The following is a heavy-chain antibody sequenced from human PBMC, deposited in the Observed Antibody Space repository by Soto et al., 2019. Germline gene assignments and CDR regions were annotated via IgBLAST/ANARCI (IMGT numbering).Heavy chain of an antibody. J-gene: IGHJ6*02. CDR3: AGHYDFVWCSGIMYL. CDR2: ISSSRSTI. D-gene: IGHD3-16*01. V-gene: IGHV3-48*01. CDR1: GFTFSSYS. Sequence: EVQLVESGGGLVQPGGSLRLSCAASGFTFSSYSMNWVRQAPGKGLELVSYISSSRSTIYYADSVKGRFTISRDNAKNSLSLEMNSLIVEYTAVYCCAGHYDFVWCSGIMYLWGQGTTVTVSS.